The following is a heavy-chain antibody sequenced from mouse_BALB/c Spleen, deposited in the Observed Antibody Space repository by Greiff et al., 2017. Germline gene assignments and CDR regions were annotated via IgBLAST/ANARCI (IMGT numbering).Heavy chain of an antibody. CDR3: ARPYYYGSSYWFAY. J-gene: IGHJ3*01. CDR2: ISSGGSYT. D-gene: IGHD1-1*01. Sequence: EVMLVESGGGLVKPGGSLKLSCAASGFTFSSYAMSWVRQSPEKRLEWVAEISSGGSYTYYPDTVTGRFTISRDNAKNTLYLEMSSLRSEDTAMYYCARPYYYGSSYWFAYWGQGTLVTVSA. CDR1: GFTFSSYA. V-gene: IGHV5-9-4*01.